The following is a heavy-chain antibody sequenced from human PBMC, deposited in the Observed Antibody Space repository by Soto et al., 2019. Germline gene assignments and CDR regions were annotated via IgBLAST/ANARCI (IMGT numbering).Heavy chain of an antibody. Sequence: PSETLSLTCTVSGGSVSSGSYCWSWIRQPPGKGLEWIGYFSYSGTTNYNPSLKSRVTIAVDMSKNQFSLKLSSVTAADTAVYYCARDAGGYRGSYSFDYWGQGTPVTVSS. CDR1: GGSVSSGSYC. D-gene: IGHD1-26*01. CDR3: ARDAGGYRGSYSFDY. J-gene: IGHJ4*02. CDR2: FSYSGTT. V-gene: IGHV4-61*01.